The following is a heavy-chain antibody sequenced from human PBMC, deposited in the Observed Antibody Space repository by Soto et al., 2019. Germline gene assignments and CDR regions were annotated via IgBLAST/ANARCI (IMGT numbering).Heavy chain of an antibody. CDR1: GFTVSSNY. V-gene: IGHV3-66*01. CDR3: ARVMYYSDSRPLNWYFDL. CDR2: IYSGGST. D-gene: IGHD3-22*01. Sequence: EVQLVESGGGLVQPWGSLRLSCAASGFTVSSNYMSWVRQAPGKGLEWVSVIYSGGSTYYADSVKGRFTISRDDSNNTLYLQLNSLRAEDTSVYYCARVMYYSDSRPLNWYFDLWGRRTLVTVSS. J-gene: IGHJ2*01.